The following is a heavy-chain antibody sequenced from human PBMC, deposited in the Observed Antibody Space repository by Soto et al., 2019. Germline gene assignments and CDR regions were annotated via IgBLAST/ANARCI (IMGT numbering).Heavy chain of an antibody. CDR1: GFTFSSYA. J-gene: IGHJ5*02. CDR2: ISGSGGNT. Sequence: EVQLLESGGGLVQPGGSLRLSCAASGFTFSSYAMNWVRQAPGKGLEWVSSISGSGGNTYYTDSVKGRFTLSRDNSKNTLYLQMNSLRAEDTAVYYCAKDVSGSYYNWIDPWGQGTLVTVSS. V-gene: IGHV3-23*01. CDR3: AKDVSGSYYNWIDP. D-gene: IGHD1-26*01.